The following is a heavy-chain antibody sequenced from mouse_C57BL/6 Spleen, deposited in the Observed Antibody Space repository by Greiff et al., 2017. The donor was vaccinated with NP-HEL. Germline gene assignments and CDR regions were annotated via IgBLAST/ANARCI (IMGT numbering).Heavy chain of an antibody. D-gene: IGHD1-1*01. J-gene: IGHJ2*01. Sequence: QVQLKESGAELVRPGSSVKLSCKASGYTFTSYWMDWVKQRPGQGLEWIGNIYPSDSETHYNQKFKDKATLTVDKSSSTAYMQLSSLTSEDSAVYYCARRGYYGSPFDYWGQGNTLTVSS. CDR3: ARRGYYGSPFDY. V-gene: IGHV1-61*01. CDR2: IYPSDSET. CDR1: GYTFTSYW.